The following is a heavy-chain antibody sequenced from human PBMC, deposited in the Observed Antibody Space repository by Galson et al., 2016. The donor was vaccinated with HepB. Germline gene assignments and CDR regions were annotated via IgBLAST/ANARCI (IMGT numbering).Heavy chain of an antibody. CDR1: GYSFTNYW. CDR3: ARRDRDCSGGTCFSRNFDY. J-gene: IGHJ4*02. V-gene: IGHV5-51*01. CDR2: IYPGDSDI. Sequence: QSGAEVKKPGESLRISCTASGYSFTNYWIGWVRQMPGEGLEWMGIIYPGDSDIRYNSSFQGQVTISADKSITTAYLQWGSLKASDSAIYFCARRDRDCSGGTCFSRNFDYWGQGTLVSVSS. D-gene: IGHD2-15*01.